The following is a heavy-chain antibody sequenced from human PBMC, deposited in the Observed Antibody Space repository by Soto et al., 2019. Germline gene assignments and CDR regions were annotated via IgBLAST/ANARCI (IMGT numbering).Heavy chain of an antibody. V-gene: IGHV3-30-3*01. CDR1: GFTFSTYA. J-gene: IGHJ4*02. CDR3: ASPGYSTSALAY. CDR2: ISYDGSNK. Sequence: QVQLVESGGGVVQPGRSLRLSCAASGFTFSTYAMHWVRQAPGKGLEWVAFISYDGSNKYYADSVKGRFTISRDNSENTLYLQMDSLRPEDTALYYCASPGYSTSALAYWCQGTLVTVSS. D-gene: IGHD2-2*01.